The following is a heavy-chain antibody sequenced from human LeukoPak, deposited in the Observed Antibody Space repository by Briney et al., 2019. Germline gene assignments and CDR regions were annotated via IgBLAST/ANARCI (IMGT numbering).Heavy chain of an antibody. V-gene: IGHV4-34*01. Sequence: SETLSLTCAVYGGSFSGYYWSWIRQPPGKGLEWIGEINHSGSTNYNPSLKSRVTISVDTSKSQFSLKLSSVTAADTAVYYCARGPVRYGSGSYFSGYYYYVDVWGKGTTVTVSS. CDR2: INHSGST. J-gene: IGHJ6*03. CDR1: GGSFSGYY. D-gene: IGHD3-10*01. CDR3: ARGPVRYGSGSYFSGYYYYVDV.